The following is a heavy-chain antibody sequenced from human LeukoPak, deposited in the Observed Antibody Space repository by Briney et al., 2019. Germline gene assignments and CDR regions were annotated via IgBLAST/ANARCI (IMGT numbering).Heavy chain of an antibody. V-gene: IGHV3-48*03. CDR2: ISDDGSTK. J-gene: IGHJ4*02. CDR3: SRRFRD. Sequence: GGFLRLSCVGSGITFSGFELNWVRQAPGKGLDWVSYISDDGSTKTYGDSVEGRFTISRDNAKNTLSLQMNSLRLEDTGVYYCSRRFRDWGRGILVTVSS. CDR1: GITFSGFE.